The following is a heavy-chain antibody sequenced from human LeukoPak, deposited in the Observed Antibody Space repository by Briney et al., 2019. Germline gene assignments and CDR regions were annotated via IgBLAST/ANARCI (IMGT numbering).Heavy chain of an antibody. CDR3: AIAAYASRGYLTL. CDR2: MWYDGTNK. D-gene: IGHD3-22*01. CDR1: GFTFSSDG. V-gene: IGHV3-33*01. J-gene: IGHJ4*02. Sequence: GGSLRLSCAASGFTFSSDGMHLVREAPGKGREWGAVMWYDGTNKDYADSGKGRFTISRENSKNRLVLQMNSLSAEDTAVYYCAIAAYASRGYLTLWGQGTLVTVSS.